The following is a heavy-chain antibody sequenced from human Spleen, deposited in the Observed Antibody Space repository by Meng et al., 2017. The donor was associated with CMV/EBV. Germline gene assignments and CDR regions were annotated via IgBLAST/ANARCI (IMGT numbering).Heavy chain of an antibody. J-gene: IGHJ4*02. V-gene: IGHV4-34*01. CDR2: INHSGST. CDR1: GGSFSGYY. D-gene: IGHD3-22*01. CDR3: ARGRTIYYYDSSGHYYFDY. Sequence: QVQLQQWGAGLLKPSETLSLTCAVYGGSFSGYYWSWIRQPPGKGLEWIGEINHSGSTNYNPSLKSRVTISVDTSKNQFSLKLSSVTAADTAVYYCARGRTIYYYDSSGHYYFDYWGQGTLVTVSS.